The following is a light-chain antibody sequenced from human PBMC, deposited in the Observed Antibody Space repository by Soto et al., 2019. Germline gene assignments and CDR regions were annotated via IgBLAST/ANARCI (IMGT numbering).Light chain of an antibody. CDR2: AAS. CDR1: QSISSY. Sequence: DIQMTQSPSSLSASVGDRVTITCRASQSISSYLNWYQQKPGKAPKLLIYAASSLQSGVPSRFSGSGSGTDFTLTISSLQPEDFATYYCQQSYSTITLGQGTKVDI. V-gene: IGKV1-39*01. J-gene: IGKJ1*01. CDR3: QQSYSTIT.